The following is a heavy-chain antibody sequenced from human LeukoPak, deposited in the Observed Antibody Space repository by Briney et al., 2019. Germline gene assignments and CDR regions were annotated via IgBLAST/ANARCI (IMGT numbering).Heavy chain of an antibody. CDR1: GFTLSTYW. CDR3: ATEWTDRRGSFGWFDA. Sequence: GGSLRLSCGASGFTLSTYWMTWVRQAPGKELEWVANVKEDGTLSYYVDSVKGRFTISRDNAKNSLFLQLNSLRAEDTAVYYCATEWTDRRGSFGWFDAWGQGTLVTVSS. J-gene: IGHJ5*02. CDR2: VKEDGTLS. D-gene: IGHD3-16*01. V-gene: IGHV3-7*01.